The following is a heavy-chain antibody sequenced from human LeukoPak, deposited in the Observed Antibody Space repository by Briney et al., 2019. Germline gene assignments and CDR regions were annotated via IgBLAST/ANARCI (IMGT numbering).Heavy chain of an antibody. CDR1: GYTFTDYY. D-gene: IGHD6-19*01. J-gene: IGHJ4*02. CDR3: SRGRSMAGSTALASY. V-gene: IGHV1-2*02. Sequence: ASVKVSCKASGYTFTDYYMHWVRQAPGQGLDWMGWINPNSGTTSIAQEFQGRVTMTRDTSISTAYMEPTSLGSDDTAMYYCSRGRSMAGSTALASYWGQGTLVTVSS. CDR2: INPNSGTT.